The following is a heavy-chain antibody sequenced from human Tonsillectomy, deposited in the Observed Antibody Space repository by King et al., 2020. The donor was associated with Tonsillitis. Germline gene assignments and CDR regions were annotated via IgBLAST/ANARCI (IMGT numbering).Heavy chain of an antibody. CDR1: RFTFSTYT. Sequence: VQLVESGGGLVQPGGSLRLSCAASRFTFSTYTMHWVRQAPGKELEWVSSISSGNSYIYYADSVKGRFTISRDNAKNSLYLQMNGLRAEETAVYYCARECSSPSCSGPFGSFDIWGHGTMVTVSS. J-gene: IGHJ3*02. CDR3: ARECSSPSCSGPFGSFDI. CDR2: ISSGNSYI. V-gene: IGHV3-21*01. D-gene: IGHD2-2*01.